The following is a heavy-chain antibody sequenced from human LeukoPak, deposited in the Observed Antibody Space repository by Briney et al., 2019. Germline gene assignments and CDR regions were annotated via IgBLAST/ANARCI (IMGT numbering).Heavy chain of an antibody. CDR2: INHSGST. Sequence: SETLSLTCAVYGGSFSGYYWSWIRQPPGKGLEWIGEINHSGSTNYNPSLKSRVTISVDTSKNQFSLKLSSVTAADTAAYYCARGGRGITIFGVVIIGPEFDYWGQGTLVTVSS. D-gene: IGHD3-3*01. CDR3: ARGGRGITIFGVVIIGPEFDY. J-gene: IGHJ4*02. CDR1: GGSFSGYY. V-gene: IGHV4-34*01.